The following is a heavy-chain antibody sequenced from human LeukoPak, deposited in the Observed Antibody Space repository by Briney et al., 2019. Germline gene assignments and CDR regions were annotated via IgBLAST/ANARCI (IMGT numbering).Heavy chain of an antibody. CDR3: ARGRMAPDF. D-gene: IGHD2-8*01. V-gene: IGHV3-23*01. Sequence: GGSLRPSCAAAGFTFDSYAMSWVRQAPGKGLEWVSGISESGVSTYYADSVKGRFSISRDNSKNTVYMQMSSLRPDDTAIYYCARGRMAPDFWGQGTLVTVSS. CDR1: GFTFDSYA. J-gene: IGHJ4*02. CDR2: ISESGVST.